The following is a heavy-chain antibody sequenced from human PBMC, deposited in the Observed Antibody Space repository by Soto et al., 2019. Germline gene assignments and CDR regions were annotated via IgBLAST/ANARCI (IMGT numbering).Heavy chain of an antibody. J-gene: IGHJ5*02. CDR2: IYATGTT. CDR1: GASISGFY. D-gene: IGHD1-1*01. V-gene: IGHV4-4*07. CDR3: VRDGTKTLRDWFDP. Sequence: SETLSLTCTVSGASISGFYWSWIRKSAGKGPEWIGRIYATGTTDYNPSLKSRVMMSVDTSKKQFSLKLRSVTAADTAVYYCVRDGTKTLRDWFDPWGQGISVTVSS.